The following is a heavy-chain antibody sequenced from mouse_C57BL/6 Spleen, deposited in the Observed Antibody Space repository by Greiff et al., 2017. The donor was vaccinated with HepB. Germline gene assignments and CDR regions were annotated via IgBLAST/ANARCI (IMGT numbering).Heavy chain of an antibody. CDR3: AVGSSSFAD. V-gene: IGHV1-26*01. CDR1: GYTFTDYY. J-gene: IGHJ3*01. CDR2: INPNNGGT. D-gene: IGHD1-1*01. Sequence: EVQLQQSGPELVKPGASVKISCKASGYTFTDYYMNWVKQSHGKSLEWIGDINPNNGGTSYNQKFKGKATLTVDKSSSTAYMELRSLTSADSAVYYCAVGSSSFADWGQGTLVTVSA.